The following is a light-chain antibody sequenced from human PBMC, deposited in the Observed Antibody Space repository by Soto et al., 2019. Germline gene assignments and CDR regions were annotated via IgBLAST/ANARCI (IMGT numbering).Light chain of an antibody. J-gene: IGLJ1*01. V-gene: IGLV2-14*01. CDR3: SSYTSSSTLVC. Sequence: QSALTQPASVSGSPGQSITISCTGTSSDVGGYNYVSWYQQHPGKAPKLMIYEVSNRPSGVSNRFSGSKSGNTASLTISGLQAEDEADYYCSSYTSSSTLVCFGTGTK. CDR1: SSDVGGYNY. CDR2: EVS.